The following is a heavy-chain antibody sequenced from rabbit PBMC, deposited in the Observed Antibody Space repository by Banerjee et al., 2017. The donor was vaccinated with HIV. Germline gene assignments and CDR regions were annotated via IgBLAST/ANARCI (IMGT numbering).Heavy chain of an antibody. D-gene: IGHD6-1*01. Sequence: QSLEESGGDLVKPGASLTLTCTASGIDFSSYYSMCWVRQAPGKGLEWIACIYVGSRGSTYYASWAKGRFTISKTSSTTVTLQMTSLTAADMATYFCARGADDTGYSYGDYFNLWGPGTLVTVS. CDR2: IYVGSRGST. CDR3: ARGADDTGYSYGDYFNL. CDR1: GIDFSSYYS. J-gene: IGHJ4*01. V-gene: IGHV1S40*01.